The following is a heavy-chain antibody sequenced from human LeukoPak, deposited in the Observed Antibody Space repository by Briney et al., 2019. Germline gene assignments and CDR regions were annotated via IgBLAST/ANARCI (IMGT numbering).Heavy chain of an antibody. CDR2: IIPIFGTA. CDR3: AFSGIAAAVSLRFDP. J-gene: IGHJ5*02. D-gene: IGHD6-13*01. CDR1: GGTFSSYA. Sequence: SVKVSCKASGGTFSSYAISWVRQAPGQGLEWMGGIIPIFGTANYAQKFQGRVTITADKSTSTAYMELSSLRSEDTAVYYCAFSGIAAAVSLRFDPWGQGTLVTVSS. V-gene: IGHV1-69*06.